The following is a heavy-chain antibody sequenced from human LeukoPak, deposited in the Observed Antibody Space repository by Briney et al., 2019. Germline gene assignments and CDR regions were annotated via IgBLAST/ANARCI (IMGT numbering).Heavy chain of an antibody. Sequence: SETLSLTCTVSGGSISSYYWSWIRQPPGKGLEWIGYIYTSGSTNYNPSLKSRVTISADTSKNQFSLKLSSVTAADTAVYYCARCIAAAGRYYYMDVWGKGTTVTVSS. CDR1: GGSISSYY. D-gene: IGHD6-13*01. J-gene: IGHJ6*03. CDR3: ARCIAAAGRYYYMDV. V-gene: IGHV4-4*09. CDR2: IYTSGST.